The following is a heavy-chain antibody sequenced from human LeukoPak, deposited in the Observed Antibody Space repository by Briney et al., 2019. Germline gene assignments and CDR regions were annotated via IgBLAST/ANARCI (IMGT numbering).Heavy chain of an antibody. CDR2: ISGSGGST. V-gene: IGHV3-23*01. CDR1: GFTFSSYA. D-gene: IGHD7-27*01. CDR3: AKAVVSWGAFDI. Sequence: GGSLRLSCVASGFTFSSYAMSWVRQAPGKGLEWVSAISGSGGSTSYADSVKGRFTFSRDNPKNTLYLQMNSLRVEDTAVYYCAKAVVSWGAFDIWGQGTMVIVSS. J-gene: IGHJ3*02.